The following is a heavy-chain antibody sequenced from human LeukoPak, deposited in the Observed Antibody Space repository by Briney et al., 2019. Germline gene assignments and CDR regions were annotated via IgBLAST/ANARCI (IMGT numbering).Heavy chain of an antibody. CDR2: IWYDGSNK. CDR1: GFTFSSYG. V-gene: IGHV3-33*01. J-gene: IGHJ4*02. Sequence: PGGSLRLSCAASGFTFSSYGMHWVRQAPGKGLEWGAVIWYDGSNKYYADSVKGRFTISRDNSKNTLYLQMNSLRAEDTAVYYCAREYCSSISCLVDYWGQGPLVTVSS. CDR3: AREYCSSISCLVDY. D-gene: IGHD2-2*01.